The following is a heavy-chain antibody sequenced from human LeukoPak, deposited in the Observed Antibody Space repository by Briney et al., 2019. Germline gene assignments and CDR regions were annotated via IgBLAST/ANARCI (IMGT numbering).Heavy chain of an antibody. Sequence: GGSLRLSCAASGFTFSSYDMSWVRQAPGKGLEWVSAISGSGGSTYYADSVKGRFTISRDNSKNTLYLQMNSLRAEDTAVYYCAKAAIKYYYDSSGYYPVWGKGTTVTVSS. CDR1: GFTFSSYD. D-gene: IGHD3-22*01. CDR3: AKAAIKYYYDSSGYYPV. J-gene: IGHJ6*04. CDR2: ISGSGGST. V-gene: IGHV3-23*01.